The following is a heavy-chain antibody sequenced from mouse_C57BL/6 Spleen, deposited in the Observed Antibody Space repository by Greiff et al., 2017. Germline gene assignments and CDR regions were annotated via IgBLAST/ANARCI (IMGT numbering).Heavy chain of an antibody. V-gene: IGHV5-4*03. Sequence: EVKVEESGGGLVKPGGSLKLSCAASGFTFSSYAMSWVRQTPEKRLEWVATISDGGSYTSYQDNVKGRFTISRDNAKNNLYLQMSHLKSEDTAMYYGATALYYDYEGYWGQGTTRTVSS. CDR2: ISDGGSYT. CDR3: ATALYYDYEGY. J-gene: IGHJ2*01. CDR1: GFTFSSYA. D-gene: IGHD2-4*01.